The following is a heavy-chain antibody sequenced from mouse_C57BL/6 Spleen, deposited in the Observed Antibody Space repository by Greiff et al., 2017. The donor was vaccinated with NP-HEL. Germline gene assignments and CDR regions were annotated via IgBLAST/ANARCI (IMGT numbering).Heavy chain of an antibody. CDR2: INPGSGGT. Sequence: QVQLKESGAELVRPGTSVKVSCKASGYAFTNYLIEWVKQRPGQGLEWIGVINPGSGGTNYNEKFKGKATLTADKSSSTAYMQLSSLTSEDSAVYFCARWSSYAMDYWGQGTSVTVSS. V-gene: IGHV1-54*01. CDR1: GYAFTNYL. J-gene: IGHJ4*01. CDR3: ARWSSYAMDY.